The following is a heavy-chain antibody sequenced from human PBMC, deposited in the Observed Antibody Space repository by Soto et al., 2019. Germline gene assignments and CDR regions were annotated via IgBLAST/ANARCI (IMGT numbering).Heavy chain of an antibody. CDR1: GGSFSGYY. CDR2: INHSGST. Sequence: SETLSLTCAVYGGSFSGYYWSWIRQPPGKGLEWIGEINHSGSTNYNPSLKSRVTISVDTSKNQFSLKLSSVTAADTAVYYCARGVAAAGQKVSGMDVWGQGTTVTGSS. CDR3: ARGVAAAGQKVSGMDV. J-gene: IGHJ6*02. D-gene: IGHD6-13*01. V-gene: IGHV4-34*01.